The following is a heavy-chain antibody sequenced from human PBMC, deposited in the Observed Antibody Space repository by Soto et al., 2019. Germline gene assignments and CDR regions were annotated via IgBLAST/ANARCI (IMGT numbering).Heavy chain of an antibody. CDR3: ATVLMVPPHDY. CDR2: IYSGGST. Sequence: PGGSLRLSCAASGFTVSSNYMSWVRQAPGKGLEWVSVIYSGGSTYYADSVKGRFTISRDNSKNTLYLQMNSLRAEDTAVYYCATVLMVPPHDYWGQGTLVTVSS. D-gene: IGHD2-8*01. V-gene: IGHV3-53*01. CDR1: GFTVSSNY. J-gene: IGHJ4*02.